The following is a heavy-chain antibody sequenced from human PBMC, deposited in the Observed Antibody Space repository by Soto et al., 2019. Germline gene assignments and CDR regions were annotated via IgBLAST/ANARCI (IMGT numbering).Heavy chain of an antibody. Sequence: QVQLVQSGAEVKKPGASVKVSCKASGYTFTGYYMHWVRQAPGQGLEWMGWINPNSGGTNYAQKFPGWVTMTRDTSISTAYMELSRLRSDDTAVYYCARDLHGGTGYYGMDVWGQGTTVTVSS. J-gene: IGHJ6*02. CDR2: INPNSGGT. CDR1: GYTFTGYY. D-gene: IGHD1-1*01. V-gene: IGHV1-2*04. CDR3: ARDLHGGTGYYGMDV.